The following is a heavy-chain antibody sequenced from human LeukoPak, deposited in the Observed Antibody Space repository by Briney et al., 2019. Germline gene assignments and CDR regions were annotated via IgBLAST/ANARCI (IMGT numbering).Heavy chain of an antibody. V-gene: IGHV4-61*02. CDR2: IYTSGST. CDR3: AGTYYDFWSGYFPLDY. J-gene: IGHJ4*02. CDR1: GGSVSSGSYY. D-gene: IGHD3-3*01. Sequence: SETLSLTCTVSGGSVSSGSYYWSWIRQPAGKGLEWIGRIYTSGSTNYNPSLKSRVTISVDTSKNQFSLKLSSVTAADTAVYYCAGTYYDFWSGYFPLDYWGQGTLVTVSS.